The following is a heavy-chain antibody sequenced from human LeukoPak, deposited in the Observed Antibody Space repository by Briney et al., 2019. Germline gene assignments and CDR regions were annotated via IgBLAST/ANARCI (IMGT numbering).Heavy chain of an antibody. J-gene: IGHJ4*02. CDR3: ARTYGSGTLGGWDY. Sequence: PSETLSLTCTVSGGSISSSSYYWGWIRRHPGKGLEWIGSIYYSGSTYYNPSLKSRVTISIDTSKNQFSLKLSSVTAADTAVYYCARTYGSGTLGGWDYWGQGTLVTVSS. D-gene: IGHD3-10*01. V-gene: IGHV4-39*01. CDR2: IYYSGST. CDR1: GGSISSSSYY.